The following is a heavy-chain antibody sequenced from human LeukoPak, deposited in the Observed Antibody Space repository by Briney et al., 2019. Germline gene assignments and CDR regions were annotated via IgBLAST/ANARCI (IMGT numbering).Heavy chain of an antibody. V-gene: IGHV4-61*02. CDR2: IYTSGST. D-gene: IGHD3-22*01. Sequence: PSETLSLTCTVSGGSISSGSYYWGWIRQPAGKGLEWIGRIYTSGSTYYNPSLKSRVTISVDTSKNQFSLKLTSVTAADTAVYYCAKQWLRNAFDIWGQGTMVTVSS. CDR3: AKQWLRNAFDI. CDR1: GGSISSGSYY. J-gene: IGHJ3*02.